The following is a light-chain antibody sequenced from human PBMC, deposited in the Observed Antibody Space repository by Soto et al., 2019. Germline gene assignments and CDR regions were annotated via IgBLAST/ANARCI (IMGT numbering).Light chain of an antibody. V-gene: IGLV2-14*03. CDR1: SSDIGAYNF. CDR2: DVN. J-gene: IGLJ2*01. CDR3: TSLTTGTPMI. Sequence: QSVLTQHASVSGSPGQSITISCTGTSSDIGAYNFVSWYQQHPGKAPKLMLYDVNIRPSGVSNRLSGSQSGNTASLTISGLQADDEADMYCTSLTTGTPMILGGGPKLTDL.